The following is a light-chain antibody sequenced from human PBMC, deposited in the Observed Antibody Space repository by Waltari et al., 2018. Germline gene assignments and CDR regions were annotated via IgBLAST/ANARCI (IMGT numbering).Light chain of an antibody. J-gene: IGLJ3*02. Sequence: QSALTPPRPLSGSPGQSVTIPCTGITSDVSDFNLVSCYQHHPGKAPKLLIYDVTKRPSGVPDRLSGSKSGNTASLTISGLQAEDEADYYCCSYAGSHTNGVFGGGTKLTVL. CDR3: CSYAGSHTNGV. CDR1: TSDVSDFNL. V-gene: IGLV2-11*01. CDR2: DVT.